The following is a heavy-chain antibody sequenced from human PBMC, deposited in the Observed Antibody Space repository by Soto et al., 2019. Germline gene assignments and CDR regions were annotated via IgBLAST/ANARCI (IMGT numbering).Heavy chain of an antibody. D-gene: IGHD4-17*01. CDR2: IYYSGST. V-gene: IGHV4-31*03. J-gene: IGHJ5*02. Sequence: SETLSLTCPVSGGSISSGGYYWSWIPQHPGKGLEWIGYIYYSGSTYYNPSLKSRVTISVDTSKNQFSLKLSSVTAADTAVYYCAGTTVTINWFDPWGQGTLVTVSS. CDR1: GGSISSGGYY. CDR3: AGTTVTINWFDP.